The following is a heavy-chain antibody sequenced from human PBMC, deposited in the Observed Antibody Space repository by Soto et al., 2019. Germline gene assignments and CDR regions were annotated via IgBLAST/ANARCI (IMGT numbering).Heavy chain of an antibody. D-gene: IGHD2-2*01. J-gene: IGHJ6*02. Sequence: GESLKISCKGSGYSFTSYWIGWVRQMPGKGLEWMGIIYPGDSDTRYSPSFQGQVTISADKSISTAYLQSSSLKASDTAMYYCARSAHILVVPAAIFYYYGMDVWGQGTTVTVSS. V-gene: IGHV5-51*01. CDR3: ARSAHILVVPAAIFYYYGMDV. CDR2: IYPGDSDT. CDR1: GYSFTSYW.